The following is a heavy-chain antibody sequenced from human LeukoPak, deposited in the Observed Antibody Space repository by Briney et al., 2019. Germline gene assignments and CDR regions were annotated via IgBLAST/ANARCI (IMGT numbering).Heavy chain of an antibody. CDR1: GASISSNNW. Sequence: SGTLSLTCAVSGASISSNNWWNWVRQPPGKGLEWIGEIYHSGSTNYNPSLKSRVTISVDTSKNQFSLKLSSVTAADTAVYYCASAYSSGWYADAFDIWGQGTMVTVSS. J-gene: IGHJ3*02. D-gene: IGHD6-19*01. CDR3: ASAYSSGWYADAFDI. V-gene: IGHV4-4*02. CDR2: IYHSGST.